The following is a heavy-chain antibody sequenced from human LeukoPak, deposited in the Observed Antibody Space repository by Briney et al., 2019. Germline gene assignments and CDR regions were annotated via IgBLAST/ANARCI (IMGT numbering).Heavy chain of an antibody. D-gene: IGHD3-22*01. J-gene: IGHJ4*02. Sequence: GGSLRLSCAASGFTFSSYGMHWVRQAPGKGLEWVAFIRYDGSNKYYADPVKGRFTISRDNSKNTLYLQMNSLRAEDTAVYYCAKDRGYYDSSFFDYWGQGTLVTVSS. CDR3: AKDRGYYDSSFFDY. CDR1: GFTFSSYG. V-gene: IGHV3-30*02. CDR2: IRYDGSNK.